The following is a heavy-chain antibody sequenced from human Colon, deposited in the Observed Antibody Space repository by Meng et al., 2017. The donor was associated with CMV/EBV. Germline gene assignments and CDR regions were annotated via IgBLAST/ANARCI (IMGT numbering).Heavy chain of an antibody. J-gene: IGHJ4*02. CDR1: GFTFSTYA. D-gene: IGHD3-16*01. Sequence: GESLKISCAGSGFTFSTYAMSWVRQAPGKGLEWGALISNDATIKYFADSVKGRFSISRDNSNNTMFLHMNSLRPGDTAVYYCVRGRYYGVAFGGVPFFDYWGQGTLVTVSS. CDR3: VRGRYYGVAFGGVPFFDY. CDR2: ISNDATIK. V-gene: IGHV3-30-3*01.